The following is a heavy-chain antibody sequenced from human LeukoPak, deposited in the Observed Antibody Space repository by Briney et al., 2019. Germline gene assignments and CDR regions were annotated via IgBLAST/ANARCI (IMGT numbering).Heavy chain of an antibody. CDR3: ARGLGYYHSGISGWFDP. V-gene: IGHV1-8*03. J-gene: IGHJ5*02. CDR2: MNPNSGNT. Sequence: GASVKVSCKASGYTFTSYDINWVRQATGQGLEWMGWMNPNSGNTGYAQKFQGRVTITRNTSISTAYMELSSLRSEDTAVYYCARGLGYYHSGISGWFDPWGQGTLVTVSA. D-gene: IGHD3-10*01. CDR1: GYTFTSYD.